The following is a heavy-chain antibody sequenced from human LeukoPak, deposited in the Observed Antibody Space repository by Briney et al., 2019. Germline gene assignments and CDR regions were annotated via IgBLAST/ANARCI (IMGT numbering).Heavy chain of an antibody. CDR1: GASIGSYY. J-gene: IGHJ6*02. Sequence: PSETRSPTCTVSGASIGSYYWSWIRQPPGKGLEWIGYIHYRGSTTYNPSLKSRVTISVDTSKSQFSLKLSSVTAADTAVYYCASSYCSGGSCYLWPYYYYGMDVWGQGTTVTVSS. CDR3: ASSYCSGGSCYLWPYYYYGMDV. CDR2: IHYRGST. V-gene: IGHV4-59*01. D-gene: IGHD2-15*01.